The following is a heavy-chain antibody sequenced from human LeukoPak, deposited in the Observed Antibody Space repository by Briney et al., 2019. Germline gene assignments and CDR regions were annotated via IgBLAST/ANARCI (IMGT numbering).Heavy chain of an antibody. CDR2: INPNSGGT. V-gene: IGHV1-2*06. D-gene: IGHD3-9*01. J-gene: IGHJ4*02. CDR3: RILTGYYDY. Sequence: ASVKVSCKASGYTFTGYYMHWGPQAPGQQLEWMGRINPNSGGTNYAQKFQGRVTMTRDTSISTAYMELSRLRSDDTAVYHCRILTGYYDYWGQGTLVTVSS. CDR1: GYTFTGYY.